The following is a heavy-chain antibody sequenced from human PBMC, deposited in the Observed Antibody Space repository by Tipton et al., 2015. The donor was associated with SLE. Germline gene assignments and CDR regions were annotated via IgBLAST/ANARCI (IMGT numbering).Heavy chain of an antibody. CDR1: GGSFSGYF. Sequence: TLSLTCVVYGGSFSGYFWSWIRQPPGKGLECLGYVFYSGSSDFYRAHYSPSLMSRVIISVDSSKNQFSLRLTSVTAADTAVYYCAKYFYDATGYQSVVSWGQGALVAVSS. D-gene: IGHD3-22*01. CDR2: VFYSGSSDFYRA. CDR3: AKYFYDATGYQSVVS. J-gene: IGHJ5*02. V-gene: IGHV4-59*03.